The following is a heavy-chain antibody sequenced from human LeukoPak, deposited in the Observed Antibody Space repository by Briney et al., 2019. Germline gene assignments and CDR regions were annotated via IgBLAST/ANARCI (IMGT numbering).Heavy chain of an antibody. CDR1: RFTFSSYW. CDR3: ARAITLRYYFDY. J-gene: IGHJ4*02. D-gene: IGHD3-10*01. Sequence: GGSLRRSCAASRFTFSSYWMHWVRQAPGKGLVWVSRIDTDGSTTTYADSVKGRFTISRDNSKNTLYLQMNSLRAEDTAVYYCARAITLRYYFDYWGQGTLVTVSS. V-gene: IGHV3-74*01. CDR2: IDTDGSTT.